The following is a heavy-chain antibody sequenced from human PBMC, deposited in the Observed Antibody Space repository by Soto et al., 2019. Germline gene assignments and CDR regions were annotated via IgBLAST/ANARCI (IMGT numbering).Heavy chain of an antibody. CDR1: GFTFSSYA. CDR3: ARRGSGSYYDY. J-gene: IGHJ4*02. D-gene: IGHD1-26*01. V-gene: IGHV3-23*01. CDR2: ISGSGDST. Sequence: EVQLLESGGGLVQPGGSLRLSCAASGFTFSSYAMRCVRQAPVMGLEWVSAISGSGDSTYYADSVKGRFTISRDNSKNTLSLQMNSMRAEDTAVYYCARRGSGSYYDYWGQGPLVTVSS.